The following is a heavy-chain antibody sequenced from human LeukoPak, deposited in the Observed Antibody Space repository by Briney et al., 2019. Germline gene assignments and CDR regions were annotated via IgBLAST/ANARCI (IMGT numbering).Heavy chain of an antibody. V-gene: IGHV3-23*01. CDR2: IRGSGDST. J-gene: IGHJ3*02. Sequence: GGSLRLSCAASGFTFSSYAMSWVRQAPGKGLEWVSAIRGSGDSTKYADYVQGRFTISRDNSKNTLYLQMSSLRADDTAVYYCAKGLGDFGRTGGFDIWGQGTVVTVSS. D-gene: IGHD2-21*02. CDR1: GFTFSSYA. CDR3: AKGLGDFGRTGGFDI.